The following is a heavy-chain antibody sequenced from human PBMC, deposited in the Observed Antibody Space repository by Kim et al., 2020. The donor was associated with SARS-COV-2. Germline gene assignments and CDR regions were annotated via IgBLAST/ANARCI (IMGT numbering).Heavy chain of an antibody. D-gene: IGHD4-17*01. CDR1: GFTFSSYG. V-gene: IGHV3-33*05. CDR3: ARDGRYGDPHMDV. Sequence: GGSLRLSCAASGFTFSSYGMHWVRQAPGKGLEWVAVISYDGSNKYYADSVKGRFTISRDNSKNTLYLQMNSLRAEDTAVYYCARDGRYGDPHMDVWGQGTTVTVSS. J-gene: IGHJ6*02. CDR2: ISYDGSNK.